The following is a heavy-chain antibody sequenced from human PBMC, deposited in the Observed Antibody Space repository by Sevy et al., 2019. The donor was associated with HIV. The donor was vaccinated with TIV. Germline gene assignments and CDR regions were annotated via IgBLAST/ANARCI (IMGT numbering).Heavy chain of an antibody. CDR2: FYPGDSDT. V-gene: IGHV5-51*01. J-gene: IGHJ6*02. CDR3: ARVSRWYYYGSGSLIGVGGMDV. D-gene: IGHD3-10*01. CDR1: GYSFISYW. Sequence: GESRKISCKGSGYSFISYWIAWVRQMPGKGLAWMGIFYPGDSDTRYSPSFLGQVTISVDKSITTVYLQWSSLKASDTAVYYCARVSRWYYYGSGSLIGVGGMDVWGQGTTVTVSS.